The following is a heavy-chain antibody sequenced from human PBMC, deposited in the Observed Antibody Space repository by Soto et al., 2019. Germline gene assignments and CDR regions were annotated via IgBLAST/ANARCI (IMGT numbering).Heavy chain of an antibody. CDR1: GFTFSSYA. Sequence: QVQLVESGGGVVQPGRSLRLSCAASGFTFSSYAMHWVRQAPGKGLEWVAVISYDGSNKYYADSVKGRFTISRDNSENTLYLQMNSLRAEDTAVYYCARDSFAGDYWGQGTLVTVSS. D-gene: IGHD3-16*01. V-gene: IGHV3-30-3*01. CDR3: ARDSFAGDY. J-gene: IGHJ4*02. CDR2: ISYDGSNK.